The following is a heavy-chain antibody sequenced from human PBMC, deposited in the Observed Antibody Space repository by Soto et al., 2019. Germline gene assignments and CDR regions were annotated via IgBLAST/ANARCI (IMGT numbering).Heavy chain of an antibody. CDR1: GFTFSNYA. V-gene: IGHV3-23*01. D-gene: IGHD3-10*01. CDR3: AKGASGYYYYGMDV. J-gene: IGHJ6*02. Sequence: EVQLLESGGGLVQPGGSLRLSCAASGFTFSNYAMSWVRQAPGKGLEWVSAISGSGGSTYYADSVKGRFAISRDNSKNTLYLQMNSLRAEDTAVYYCAKGASGYYYYGMDVWGQGTTVTVSS. CDR2: ISGSGGST.